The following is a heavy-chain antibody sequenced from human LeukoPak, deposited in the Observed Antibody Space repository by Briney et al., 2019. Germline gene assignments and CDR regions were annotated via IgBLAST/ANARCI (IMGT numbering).Heavy chain of an antibody. J-gene: IGHJ4*02. V-gene: IGHV3-7*01. CDR3: ARAKSLDY. Sequence: PGGSLRLSCAASGFTFSSYSMNWVRQAPGKGLEWVANIKQDGSEKYYVDSVKGRFTISRDNAKNSLYLQMNSLRAEDTAVYYCARAKSLDYWGQGTLVTVSS. CDR2: IKQDGSEK. CDR1: GFTFSSYS.